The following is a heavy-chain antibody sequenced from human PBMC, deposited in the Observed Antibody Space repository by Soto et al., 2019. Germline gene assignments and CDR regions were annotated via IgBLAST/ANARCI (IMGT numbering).Heavy chain of an antibody. D-gene: IGHD3-22*01. CDR3: AAHPITYYYDSSGYFPLDY. Sequence: SVKVSCKASGFTFTSSAVQWVRQARGQRLEWIGWIVVGSGNTNYAQKFQERVTITRDMSTSTAYMELSSLRSEDTAVYYCAAHPITYYYDSSGYFPLDYWGQGTLVTVSS. V-gene: IGHV1-58*01. J-gene: IGHJ4*02. CDR2: IVVGSGNT. CDR1: GFTFTSSA.